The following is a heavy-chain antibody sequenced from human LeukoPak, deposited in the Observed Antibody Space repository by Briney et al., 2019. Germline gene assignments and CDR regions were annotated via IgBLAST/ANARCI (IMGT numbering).Heavy chain of an antibody. CDR1: GFTFSSYW. J-gene: IGHJ4*02. CDR3: ARGTYYYDSSGYYHYFDY. D-gene: IGHD3-22*01. V-gene: IGHV3-74*01. CDR2: INSDGSST. Sequence: GGSLRLSCAASGFTFSSYWMHWVRQAPGKGLVWVSRINSDGSSTSYADSVKGRFTISRDNAKNTLYLQMNSLRAEDTAVYYCARGTYYYDSSGYYHYFDYWGQGTLITVSS.